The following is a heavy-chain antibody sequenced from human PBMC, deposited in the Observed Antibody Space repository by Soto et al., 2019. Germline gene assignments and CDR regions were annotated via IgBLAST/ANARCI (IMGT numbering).Heavy chain of an antibody. Sequence: GSLRLSCAASGFTFSTFAMNWVRQAPGKGLEWVSGITGGSGFTFYADSVKGRFTIARDDSENTLFLQMSSLRAEDTAKYYCAKSGPTNYFDFWGQGTLVTVSS. CDR2: ITGGSGFT. D-gene: IGHD1-26*01. CDR3: AKSGPTNYFDF. J-gene: IGHJ4*02. CDR1: GFTFSTFA. V-gene: IGHV3-23*01.